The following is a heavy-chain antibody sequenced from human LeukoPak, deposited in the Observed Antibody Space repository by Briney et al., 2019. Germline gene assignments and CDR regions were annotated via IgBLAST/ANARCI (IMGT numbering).Heavy chain of an antibody. CDR2: ISSSGTTI. J-gene: IGHJ4*02. Sequence: GGSLRLSCAASGFTFSSYSMNWVRQAPGRGLEWVSYISSSGTTIFYADSVEGRFTISKDNAKNSVYLQMNSLRDEDTAVYFCAKDPPITGPFEYWGQGTLVTVSS. CDR1: GFTFSSYS. CDR3: AKDPPITGPFEY. D-gene: IGHD5-24*01. V-gene: IGHV3-48*02.